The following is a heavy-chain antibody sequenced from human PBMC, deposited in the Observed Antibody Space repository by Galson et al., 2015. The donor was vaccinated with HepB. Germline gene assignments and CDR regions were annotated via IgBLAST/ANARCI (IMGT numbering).Heavy chain of an antibody. V-gene: IGHV1-46*01. CDR1: GYTFTSYY. D-gene: IGHD4-11*01. CDR2: INPSGGST. CDR3: ARVDYRRLDFDY. Sequence: SVKVSCKASGYTFTSYYMHRVRQAPGQGLEWMGIINPSGGSTSYAQKFQGRVTMTRDTSTSTVYMELSSLRSEDTAVYYCARVDYRRLDFDYWGQGTLVTVSS. J-gene: IGHJ4*02.